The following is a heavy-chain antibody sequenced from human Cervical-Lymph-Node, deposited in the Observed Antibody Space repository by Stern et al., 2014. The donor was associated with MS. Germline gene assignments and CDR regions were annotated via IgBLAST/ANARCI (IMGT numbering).Heavy chain of an antibody. CDR3: ARGLATAVTTDY. CDR1: AYTFTGYY. V-gene: IGHV1-2*02. CDR2: INPNSGGT. Sequence: QMQLVQSGAEVRKPGASVKVSCKASAYTFTGYYIHWVRQAPGQGLEWMGWINPNSGGTKNAQKFQGRVTMTRDTSITTVYMELNRLTSDDTAVYYCARGLATAVTTDYWGQGTLVTVSS. J-gene: IGHJ4*02. D-gene: IGHD4-17*01.